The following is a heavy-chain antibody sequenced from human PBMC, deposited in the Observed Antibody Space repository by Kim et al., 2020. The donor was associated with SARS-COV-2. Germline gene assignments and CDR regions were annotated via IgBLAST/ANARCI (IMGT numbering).Heavy chain of an antibody. J-gene: IGHJ4*02. CDR1: GGSISSSNW. CDR3: ARVGPRDVVVTATGAFDY. D-gene: IGHD2-21*02. CDR2: IYHSGST. V-gene: IGHV4-4*02. Sequence: SETLSLTCAVSGGSISSSNWWSWVRQPPGKGLEWIGEIYHSGSTNYNPSLKSRVTISVDKSKNQFSLKLSSVTAADTAVYYCARVGPRDVVVTATGAFDYWGQGTLVTVSS.